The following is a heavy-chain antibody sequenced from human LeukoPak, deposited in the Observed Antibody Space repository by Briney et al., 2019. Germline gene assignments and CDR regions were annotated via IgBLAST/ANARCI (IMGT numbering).Heavy chain of an antibody. CDR3: TTRVTTKYSKH. Sequence: GGSLRLSCTASGFTFGDYAMSWVRQAPGKGLEWVGRIKSKTDGGTTDYAAPVKGRFTISRDDSKNTLYLQMNSLKTEDTAVYYCTTRVTTKYSKHWGQGTLVTVSS. CDR1: GFTFGDYA. J-gene: IGHJ1*01. D-gene: IGHD4-11*01. V-gene: IGHV3-15*01. CDR2: IKSKTDGGTT.